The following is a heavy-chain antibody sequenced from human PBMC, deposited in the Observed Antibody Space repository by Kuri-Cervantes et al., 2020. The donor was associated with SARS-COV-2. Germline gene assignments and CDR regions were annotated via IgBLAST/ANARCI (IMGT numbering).Heavy chain of an antibody. J-gene: IGHJ3*02. V-gene: IGHV3-48*04. CDR3: ARDSDDSSGNAFDI. Sequence: GESLKISCAASGFTFSSYWMSWVRQAPGKGLEWVSYISSSGSTIYYADSVKGRFTISRDNAKNSLYLQMNSLRAEDTAVYYCARDSDDSSGNAFDIWGQGTMVTVSS. CDR1: GFTFSSYW. CDR2: ISSSGSTI. D-gene: IGHD3-22*01.